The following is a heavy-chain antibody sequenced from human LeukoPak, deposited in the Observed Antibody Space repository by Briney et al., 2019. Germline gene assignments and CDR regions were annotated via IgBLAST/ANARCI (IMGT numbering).Heavy chain of an antibody. V-gene: IGHV1-46*01. J-gene: IGHJ4*02. Sequence: GASVKVSCKASGYTFTSYYMHWVRQAPGQGLEWMGIINPSGGSTNYAQKFQGRVTMTRDMSTSTVYMELSSLRSEDTAVYYRARDQGCSSTSCSIDYWGQGTLVTVSS. CDR2: INPSGGST. CDR1: GYTFTSYY. D-gene: IGHD2-2*01. CDR3: ARDQGCSSTSCSIDY.